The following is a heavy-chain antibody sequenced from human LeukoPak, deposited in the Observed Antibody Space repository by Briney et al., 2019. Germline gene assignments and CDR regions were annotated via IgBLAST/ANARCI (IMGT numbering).Heavy chain of an antibody. CDR3: ARDRYSDTSRVPFDY. CDR1: GFTFSSFW. Sequence: GGSVRLSCAASGFTFSSFWMTWVRLARGKGLEWVANIKYDGREKYYVDSVKGRFTISRDNSRNSIYLQMNSLRVDDTAVYYCARDRYSDTSRVPFDYWAQGILVTVSS. V-gene: IGHV3-7*01. CDR2: IKYDGREK. J-gene: IGHJ4*02. D-gene: IGHD3-22*01.